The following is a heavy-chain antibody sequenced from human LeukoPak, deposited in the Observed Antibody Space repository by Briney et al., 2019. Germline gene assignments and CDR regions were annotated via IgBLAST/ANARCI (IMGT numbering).Heavy chain of an antibody. J-gene: IGHJ4*02. V-gene: IGHV4-39*02. D-gene: IGHD3-22*01. CDR3: ARRHYSDATDVGGFDY. CDR1: GGSFSSSNYY. Sequence: SETLSLTCTVSGGSFSSSNYYWGWLRQPPGKGLEWNVIVYYRGSTYNNPTLQSRVTISIDTSKSHFSLSMRSVTAPDTAIYYCARRHYSDATDVGGFDYWGQGTLGTVSS. CDR2: VYYRGST.